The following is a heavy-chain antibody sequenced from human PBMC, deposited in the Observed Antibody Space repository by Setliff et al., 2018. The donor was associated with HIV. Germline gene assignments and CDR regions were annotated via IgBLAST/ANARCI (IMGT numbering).Heavy chain of an antibody. V-gene: IGHV4-39*01. J-gene: IGHJ5*02. CDR3: SRLTRSSSNSYKGRFDP. CDR1: DASINSNNYY. Sequence: SETLSLTCSISDASINSNNYYWVWIRQTPGKGLEWIGSIYYSGTAYYNPSLKSRLIISVDTSKNQFSLNLGSMSAADTAVYFCSRLTRSSSNSYKGRFDPWGQGTLVTVSS. D-gene: IGHD2-15*01. CDR2: IYYSGTA.